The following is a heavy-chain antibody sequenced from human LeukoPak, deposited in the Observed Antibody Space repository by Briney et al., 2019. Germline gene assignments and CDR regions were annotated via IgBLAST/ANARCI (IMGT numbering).Heavy chain of an antibody. Sequence: QPGGSLRLSCAASGFIFNNYYMNWVRQAPGKGLEWVSYISSASGIIYYADSGKGRFTISRDNAKNALYLQMNSLRADDTAVYYCARTDGFDIWGQGTMVTVSS. CDR3: ARTDGFDI. CDR1: GFIFNNYY. V-gene: IGHV3-48*01. CDR2: ISSASGII. J-gene: IGHJ3*02.